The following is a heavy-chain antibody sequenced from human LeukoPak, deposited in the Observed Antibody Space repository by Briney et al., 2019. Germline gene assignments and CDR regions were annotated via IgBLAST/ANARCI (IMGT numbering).Heavy chain of an antibody. J-gene: IGHJ3*02. D-gene: IGHD4-23*01. CDR3: ARGGVYGGNFKVGAFDI. CDR1: GYTFTSYG. Sequence: ASVKVSCKASGYTFTSYGISWVRQAPGQGLEWMGIINPSGGSTSYAQKFQGRVTMTRDTSTSTVYMELSSLRSEDTAVYYCARGGVYGGNFKVGAFDIWGQGTMVTVSS. CDR2: INPSGGST. V-gene: IGHV1-46*01.